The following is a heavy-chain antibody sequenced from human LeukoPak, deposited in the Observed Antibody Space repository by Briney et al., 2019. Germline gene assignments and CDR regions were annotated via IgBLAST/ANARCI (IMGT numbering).Heavy chain of an antibody. Sequence: SDTLSLTCAVYGGSFSGYYWGWIREAPGQGLEWIGNIHYSGHTYYNPSLSSRVAISVVTPNQFSLRLTSVTAADTAVYHCARSYCTGAICPRRWFHPWGQGTLLTVSS. CDR1: GGSFSGYY. D-gene: IGHD2-8*02. V-gene: IGHV4-34*01. CDR2: IHYSGHT. CDR3: ARSYCTGAICPRRWFHP. J-gene: IGHJ5*02.